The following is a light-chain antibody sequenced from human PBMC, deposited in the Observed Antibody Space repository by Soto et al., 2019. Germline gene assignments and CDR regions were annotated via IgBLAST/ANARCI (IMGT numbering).Light chain of an antibody. Sequence: EIVLTQSPGTLSLSPGERATLSCRASQSVGSSYLAWYQQKPGQAPRLLIYGASSRATGIPDKFSGSGSGTDFTLTISRLEPEDFAVYYCQQYGSSPPWTFGQGTKVESK. CDR2: GAS. CDR1: QSVGSSY. CDR3: QQYGSSPPWT. J-gene: IGKJ1*01. V-gene: IGKV3-20*01.